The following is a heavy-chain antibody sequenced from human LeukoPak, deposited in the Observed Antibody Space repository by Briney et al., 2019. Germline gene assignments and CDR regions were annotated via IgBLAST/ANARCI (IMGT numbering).Heavy chain of an antibody. Sequence: ASVKVSCKASGYTFTSYGISWVRQAPGQGLEWIGWISAYNGNTNYAQKLQGRVTMTTDTSTSTAYMELRSLRSDDTAVYYCARDEILTGYYNAIDYYYGMDVWGQGTTVTVSS. CDR3: ARDEILTGYYNAIDYYYGMDV. J-gene: IGHJ6*02. CDR1: GYTFTSYG. D-gene: IGHD3-9*01. V-gene: IGHV1-18*01. CDR2: ISAYNGNT.